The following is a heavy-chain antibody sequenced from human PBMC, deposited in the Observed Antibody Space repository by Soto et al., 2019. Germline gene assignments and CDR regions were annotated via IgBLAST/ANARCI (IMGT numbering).Heavy chain of an antibody. V-gene: IGHV3-30*18. J-gene: IGHJ4*02. Sequence: QVHLVESGGGVVQPGTSLRLSCAASGFTFTSYGMHWVRQAPGKGLEWVAVISYDGRYKYYGDSVKGRFTISRDNSKNTLDLQMNSLRAEDTAVYFCAKGGRTSSSWYGEGMDYWGQGTLVTVSS. D-gene: IGHD6-13*01. CDR3: AKGGRTSSSWYGEGMDY. CDR1: GFTFTSYG. CDR2: ISYDGRYK.